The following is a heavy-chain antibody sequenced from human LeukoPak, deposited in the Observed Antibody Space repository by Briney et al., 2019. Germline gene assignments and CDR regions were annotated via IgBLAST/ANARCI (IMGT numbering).Heavy chain of an antibody. CDR1: GRSISSYY. CDR3: ARGTYSGSYYFDY. J-gene: IGHJ4*02. D-gene: IGHD1-26*01. Sequence: PSETLSLTCTVSGRSISSYYWSWIRQPAGKGLEWIGRIYISGSTNYNPSLKSRVTISVDKSKNQFSLKLSSVTAADTAVYYCARGTYSGSYYFDYWGQGTLVTVSS. V-gene: IGHV4-4*07. CDR2: IYISGST.